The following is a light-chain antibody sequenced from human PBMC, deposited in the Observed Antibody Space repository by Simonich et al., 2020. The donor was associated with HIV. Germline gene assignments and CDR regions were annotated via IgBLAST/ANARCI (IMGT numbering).Light chain of an antibody. CDR2: RNN. Sequence: QSVLTQPPSASGTPGQRVTISCSGSSPNIGSNTVNWYQHLPGTAPKLLNYRNNPRPSGVPDRFSGSKSGTSASLAISGLQSEDEADYYCGAWDDSLNGPVFGGGTKLTVL. CDR1: SPNIGSNT. V-gene: IGLV1-44*01. CDR3: GAWDDSLNGPV. J-gene: IGLJ2*01.